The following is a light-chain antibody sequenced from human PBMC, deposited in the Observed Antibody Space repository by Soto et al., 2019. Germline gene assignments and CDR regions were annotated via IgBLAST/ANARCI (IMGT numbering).Light chain of an antibody. J-gene: IGKJ1*01. CDR1: QSLTNSF. CDR2: LTS. Sequence: EIVLTQSPGTLSLSPGERATLSCRASQSLTNSFIAWYQHKPGQAPRLLIYLTSNRAAGIPARFSGSGSGTDFTLTISDVEPEDFAVYYCHQRQSWPRTFGQGTKVDI. CDR3: HQRQSWPRT. V-gene: IGKV3-11*01.